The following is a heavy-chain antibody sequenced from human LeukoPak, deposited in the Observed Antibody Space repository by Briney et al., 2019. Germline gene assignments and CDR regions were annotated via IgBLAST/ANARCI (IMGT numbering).Heavy chain of an antibody. Sequence: QPGGSLRLSCAASGLTFSSYGMHWVRQAPGKGLEWVAFIRYDGSNKYYADSVKGRFTISRDNSKNTLYLQMNSLRAEDTAVYYCAKDWSDTANPRGPFDYWGQGTLVTVSS. V-gene: IGHV3-30*02. CDR2: IRYDGSNK. CDR3: AKDWSDTANPRGPFDY. J-gene: IGHJ4*02. CDR1: GLTFSSYG. D-gene: IGHD5-18*01.